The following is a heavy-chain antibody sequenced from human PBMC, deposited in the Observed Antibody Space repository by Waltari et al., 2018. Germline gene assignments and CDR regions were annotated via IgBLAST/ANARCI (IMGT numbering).Heavy chain of an antibody. CDR2: LSGSGGKT. CDR3: AKNPTIFGVVDAFDI. V-gene: IGHV3-23*01. D-gene: IGHD3-3*01. Sequence: EAQLLESGGGLVQPGGCRRLFCAASGFTFISYGMYLVRHAPGKGLEWVSSLSGSGGKTYNEESVKGRFTISRDNSKNTLYMQMNSLRGEDTAVYYCAKNPTIFGVVDAFDIWGQGTMVTVSS. CDR1: GFTFISYG. J-gene: IGHJ3*02.